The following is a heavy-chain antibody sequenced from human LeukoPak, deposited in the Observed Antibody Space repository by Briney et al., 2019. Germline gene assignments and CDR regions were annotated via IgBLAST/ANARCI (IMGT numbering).Heavy chain of an antibody. D-gene: IGHD3-16*01. CDR2: INQDGSET. Sequence: GGSLRLSCVVSGFTFGSYWMTWVRQAPGKGLEWVANINQDGSETQYVDSVKGRFTVSRDNAKNSLYLQMNSLRAEDTAVYYCAREALRIYGPPDFWGQGTLVTVSS. CDR1: GFTFGSYW. J-gene: IGHJ4*02. V-gene: IGHV3-7*01. CDR3: AREALRIYGPPDF.